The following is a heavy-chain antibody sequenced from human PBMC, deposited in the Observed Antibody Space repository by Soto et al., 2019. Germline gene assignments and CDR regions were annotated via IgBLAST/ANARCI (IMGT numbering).Heavy chain of an antibody. V-gene: IGHV4-4*02. CDR3: ARQVRYGSYYFDD. J-gene: IGHJ4*02. D-gene: IGHD3-10*01. CDR2: IYHSGST. CDR1: GGSISSSNW. Sequence: SETLSLTCAVSGGSISSSNWWSWVRQPPGKGLEWIGEIYHSGSTNYNPSLKSRVTISVDKSKNQFSLKLSSVTAADTAVYYCARQVRYGSYYFDDWGQGTRVTVSS.